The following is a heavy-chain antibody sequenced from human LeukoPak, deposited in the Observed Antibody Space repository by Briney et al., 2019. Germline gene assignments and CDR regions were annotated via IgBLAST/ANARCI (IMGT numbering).Heavy chain of an antibody. V-gene: IGHV4-39*01. CDR1: GGSVSSTTYF. Sequence: SETLSLTCTVSGGSVSSTTYFWSWLRQPPGKGLEWIASINYSGSTYYNPSLKSRVTISVDTSENQFSLKLSSVTAADTAVYYCARYVVYGSGKYYFDYWGQGTLVTVSS. CDR3: ARYVVYGSGKYYFDY. CDR2: INYSGST. D-gene: IGHD3-10*01. J-gene: IGHJ4*02.